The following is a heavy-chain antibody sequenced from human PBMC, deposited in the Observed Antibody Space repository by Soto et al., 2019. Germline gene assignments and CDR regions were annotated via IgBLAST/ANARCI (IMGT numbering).Heavy chain of an antibody. CDR3: ARESDFDFWSSNYIDGMDV. D-gene: IGHD3-3*01. J-gene: IGHJ6*02. V-gene: IGHV3-21*02. Sequence: EVQLVESGGGLVKPGGSLRLSCAASGFTFNKYSMNWVRQAPGKGLEWVSSITSNANRIYYADSVKRRFTISSDNAQKSVYLQMNSLRVGDTAVYYCARESDFDFWSSNYIDGMDVWGQGTTVTVSS. CDR1: GFTFNKYS. CDR2: ITSNANRI.